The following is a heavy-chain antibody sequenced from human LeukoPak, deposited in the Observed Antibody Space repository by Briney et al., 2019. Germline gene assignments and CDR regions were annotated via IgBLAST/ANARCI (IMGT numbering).Heavy chain of an antibody. Sequence: ASVKVSCKASGYTFTSYYMHWVRQAPGQGLEWMGIINPSGGSTSYAQKFQGRVTMTRDTSTSTVYMELSSLRSEDTAVYYCASESPTMVRGVPLTQIDYWGQGTLVTVSS. CDR3: ASESPTMVRGVPLTQIDY. CDR2: INPSGGST. V-gene: IGHV1-46*01. J-gene: IGHJ4*02. D-gene: IGHD3-10*01. CDR1: GYTFTSYY.